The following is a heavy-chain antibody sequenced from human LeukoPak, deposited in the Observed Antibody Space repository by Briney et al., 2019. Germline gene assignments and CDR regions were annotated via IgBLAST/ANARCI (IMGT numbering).Heavy chain of an antibody. J-gene: IGHJ4*02. CDR2: IYYSGST. CDR3: ARAVVPAAIIDY. Sequence: PSETLSLTCTVSGGSISSYYWSWIRQPPGKGLEWIGYIYYSGSTNYNPSLKRRVTISVDTSKNQFSLKLSSVTAADTAVYYCARAVVPAAIIDYWGQGTLVTVSP. V-gene: IGHV4-59*01. D-gene: IGHD2-2*02. CDR1: GGSISSYY.